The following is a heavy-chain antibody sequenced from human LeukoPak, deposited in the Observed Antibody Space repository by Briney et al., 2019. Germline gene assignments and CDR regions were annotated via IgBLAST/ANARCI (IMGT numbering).Heavy chain of an antibody. CDR3: ARLPSYGRSSSPIDY. V-gene: IGHV5-51*01. CDR1: GYSFISYW. D-gene: IGHD1-26*01. J-gene: IGHJ4*02. Sequence: GESLKISCKVSGYSFISYWIGWVRQMPGKGLEWMGIIYPGDSDTTYSPSFEGQVTISADKSISTAYLQWSSLKASDTAMYYFARLPSYGRSSSPIDYWGQGTLVTVSS. CDR2: IYPGDSDT.